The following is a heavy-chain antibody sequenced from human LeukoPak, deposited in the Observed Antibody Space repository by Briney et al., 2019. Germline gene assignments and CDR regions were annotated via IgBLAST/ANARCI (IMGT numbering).Heavy chain of an antibody. CDR2: VSPPGGGT. V-gene: IGHV3-23*01. Sequence: GGSLRLSCVASGFSFSYYGMNWVRLAPGKGLEWVSGVSPPGGGTYYADSVKGRFTISRDDYRNTLSLQMNSLRVEDTAVYYCARDLAWGAFDYWGQGILVAVSS. CDR1: GFSFSYYG. CDR3: ARDLAWGAFDY. J-gene: IGHJ4*02. D-gene: IGHD7-27*01.